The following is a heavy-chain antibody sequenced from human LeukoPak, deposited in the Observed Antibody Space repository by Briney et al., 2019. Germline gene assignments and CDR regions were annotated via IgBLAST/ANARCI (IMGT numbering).Heavy chain of an antibody. D-gene: IGHD2-2*01. CDR3: ATVVPAATIYYYGMDV. V-gene: IGHV3-48*01. Sequence: GGSLRLSCAASGFTFSSYSMNWVRQAPGKGLEWVSYISSSSSTIYYADSVKGRFTISRDNAKNSLYLQMNSLRAEDTAVYYCATVVPAATIYYYGMDVWGQGTTVTVSS. CDR1: GFTFSSYS. J-gene: IGHJ6*02. CDR2: ISSSSSTI.